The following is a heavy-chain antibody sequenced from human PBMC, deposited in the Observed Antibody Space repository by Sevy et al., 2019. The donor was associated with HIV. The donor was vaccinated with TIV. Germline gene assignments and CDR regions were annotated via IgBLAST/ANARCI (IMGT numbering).Heavy chain of an antibody. J-gene: IGHJ4*02. D-gene: IGHD3-10*01. CDR1: GFTFSNAW. Sequence: GGSLRLSCAASGFTFSNAWMSWVRQAPGKGLEWVGRIKSKTDGGTTDYAAPVKGRFTISRHDSKNTMYLQMNSLKAEDTAIYYCTTDSKKRGLSVLLDYWGQGTLVTVSS. CDR2: IKSKTDGGTT. V-gene: IGHV3-15*01. CDR3: TTDSKKRGLSVLLDY.